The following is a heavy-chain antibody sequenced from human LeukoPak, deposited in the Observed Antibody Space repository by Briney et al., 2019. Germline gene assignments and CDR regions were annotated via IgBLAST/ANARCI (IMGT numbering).Heavy chain of an antibody. CDR2: IYYSGST. J-gene: IGHJ4*02. CDR1: GGSISSSSYY. CDR3: ARNLRGVIK. Sequence: SETLSLTCTVSGGSISSSSYYWGWIRQPPGKGLEWIGSIYYSGSTYYNPSLKSRVTISVDTSKNQFSLKLSSVTAADTAVYYCARNLRGVIKWGQGTLVTVSS. D-gene: IGHD3-10*01. V-gene: IGHV4-39*07.